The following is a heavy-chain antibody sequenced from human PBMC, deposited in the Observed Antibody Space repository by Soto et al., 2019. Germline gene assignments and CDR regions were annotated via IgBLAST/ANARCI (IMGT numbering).Heavy chain of an antibody. CDR2: ISGSGGST. J-gene: IGHJ4*02. Sequence: EVQLLESGGGLVQPGGSLRLSCAASGFTFSSYAMSWVRQAPGKGLEWVSAISGSGGSTYYADSVKGRFTISRDNSKNPLYLQMNSLRAEDTAVYYCAKDLYPPPGQANYWGQGTLVTVSS. CDR3: AKDLYPPPGQANY. CDR1: GFTFSSYA. V-gene: IGHV3-23*01. D-gene: IGHD2-8*01.